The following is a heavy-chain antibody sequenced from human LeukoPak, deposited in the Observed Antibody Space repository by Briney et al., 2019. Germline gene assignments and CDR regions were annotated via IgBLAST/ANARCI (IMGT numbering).Heavy chain of an antibody. CDR3: AKDSSQFDY. CDR2: ISYDGSNK. V-gene: IGHV3-30*18. Sequence: GGSLRLSCAASGFTFSSYGMHWVRQAPGKGLEWVAVISYDGSNKYYADSVKGRFTISRDNSKNTLYLQVNSLRAEDTAVYYCAKDSSQFDYWGQGTLVTVSS. CDR1: GFTFSSYG. J-gene: IGHJ4*02. D-gene: IGHD2-2*01.